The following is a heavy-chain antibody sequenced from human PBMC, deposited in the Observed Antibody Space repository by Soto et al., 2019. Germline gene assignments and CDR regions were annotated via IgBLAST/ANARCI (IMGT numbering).Heavy chain of an antibody. J-gene: IGHJ4*02. V-gene: IGHV3-21*02. CDR1: GFSFDTYN. D-gene: IGHD6-19*01. Sequence: EDQLVESGGGLVKPGGSLRLSCAASGFSFDTYNMNWVRQAPGKGLEWVSSISSGRPDIFYADSVRGRFTISRDDAKKSLFLQMNSLRADDTAGYYCARDHLGIAAGDFDLWGQGTLVTVSS. CDR3: ARDHLGIAAGDFDL. CDR2: ISSGRPDI.